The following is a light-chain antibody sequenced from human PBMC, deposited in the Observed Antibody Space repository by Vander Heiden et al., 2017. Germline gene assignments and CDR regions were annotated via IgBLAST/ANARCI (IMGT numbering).Light chain of an antibody. CDR3: QQSYSTGYT. Sequence: DIQMTQSPSSLSASVGDRVTITCRASQSIGTYLNWYQHKPGKAPKLLIHTASGLQSGVPSRFSGSGSGTDFTLTISSLQPEDFATYYCQQSYSTGYTFGQGTKLEIK. CDR2: TAS. V-gene: IGKV1-39*01. CDR1: QSIGTY. J-gene: IGKJ2*01.